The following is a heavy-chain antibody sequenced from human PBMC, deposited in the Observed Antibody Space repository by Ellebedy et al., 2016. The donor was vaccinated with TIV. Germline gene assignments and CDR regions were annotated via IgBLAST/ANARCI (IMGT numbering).Heavy chain of an antibody. CDR2: IIVSGAT. CDR3: AKGGTWE. V-gene: IGHV3-23*01. CDR1: GLAFSDSA. Sequence: GESLKISCAASGLAFSDSAFSWVRQAPGKGLEWVSAIIVSGATYYADSVKGRFTITRDNSQNTVYLQMDNLRAEETAVYFCAKGGTWEWGQGTLVTVSS. D-gene: IGHD1-26*01. J-gene: IGHJ4*02.